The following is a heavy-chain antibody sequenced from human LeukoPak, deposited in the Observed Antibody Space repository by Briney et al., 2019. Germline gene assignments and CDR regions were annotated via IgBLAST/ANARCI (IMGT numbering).Heavy chain of an antibody. J-gene: IGHJ4*02. V-gene: IGHV3-23*01. CDR3: AMTYDFWSGYPG. CDR1: GFTFSTSA. Sequence: EAGGSLRLSCVTSGFTFSTSAMGWVRQAPWTGLEWVSVVSDSGDYTSYADSVKGRFRISRDNSENKLYLQMNSLRTEDTAIYYCAMTYDFWSGYPGWGQGTLVTVSS. D-gene: IGHD3-3*01. CDR2: VSDSGDYT.